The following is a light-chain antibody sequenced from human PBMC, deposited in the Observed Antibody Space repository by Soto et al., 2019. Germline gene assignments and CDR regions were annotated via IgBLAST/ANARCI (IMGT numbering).Light chain of an antibody. CDR3: GTWDSSLSLFV. V-gene: IGLV1-51*01. CDR2: DNN. CDR1: SSNIGNNY. Sequence: QSVLTQPPSVSAAPGPKVTISCSGSSSNIGNNYVSWYQQLPGTAPKLLIYDNNKRPSGIPDRFSGSKSGTSATLGITGLQTGDEADYYCGTWDSSLSLFVFGTGTKVTVL. J-gene: IGLJ1*01.